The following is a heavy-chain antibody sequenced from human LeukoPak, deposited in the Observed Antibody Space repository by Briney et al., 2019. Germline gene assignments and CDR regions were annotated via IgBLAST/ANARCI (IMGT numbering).Heavy chain of an antibody. V-gene: IGHV4-31*03. CDR2: IYYSGST. Sequence: PSETLSITCTVSGGSISSGGYYWSWIRQHPGRGLEWIGYIYYSGSTYYNPSLKSRVTISVDTSKNQFSLKLSSVTAADTAVYYCARDIRTIAAAGSYYYYYMDVWGKGTTVTVSS. J-gene: IGHJ6*03. CDR3: ARDIRTIAAAGSYYYYYMDV. CDR1: GGSISSGGYY. D-gene: IGHD6-13*01.